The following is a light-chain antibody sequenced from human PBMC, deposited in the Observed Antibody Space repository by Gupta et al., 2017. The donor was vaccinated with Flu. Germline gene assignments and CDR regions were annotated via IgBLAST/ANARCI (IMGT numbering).Light chain of an antibody. J-gene: IGLJ2*01. CDR3: QSFDGANHVV. CDR2: ENN. CDR1: SGSIASND. V-gene: IGLV6-57*01. Sequence: VTISCTRSSGSIASNDVHWYQQRPGSSPTIVIYENNQRPYGVPDRFSGSVDSSSNSASLTLSGLKTEDEADYYCQSFDGANHVVFGGGTKLTVL.